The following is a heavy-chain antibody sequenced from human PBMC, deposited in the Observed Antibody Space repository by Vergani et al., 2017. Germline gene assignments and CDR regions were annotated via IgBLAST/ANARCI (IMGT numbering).Heavy chain of an antibody. CDR1: GGTFSSYA. J-gene: IGHJ6*03. CDR3: ARALEVPAAMSYGDYYYYMDV. Sequence: QVQLVQSGAEVKKPGSSVKVSCKASGGTFSSYAISWVRQAPGQGLEWVGGIIPIFGTANYAQKFQGRVTITADESTSTAYMELSSLRSEDTAVYYCARALEVPAAMSYGDYYYYMDVWGKGTTVTVSS. D-gene: IGHD2-2*01. V-gene: IGHV1-69*01. CDR2: IIPIFGTA.